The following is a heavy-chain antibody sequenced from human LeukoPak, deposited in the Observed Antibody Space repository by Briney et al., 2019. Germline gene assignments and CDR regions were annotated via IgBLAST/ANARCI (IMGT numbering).Heavy chain of an antibody. CDR1: GFTFSSYA. V-gene: IGHV3-23*01. CDR3: AKDGRGWSSIDY. D-gene: IGHD6-19*01. Sequence: GGSLGLSCAASGFTFSSYAMSWVRQAPGKGLEWVSAISGSGGSTYYADSVKGRFTISRDNSKNTLYLQMNSLRAEDTAVYYCAKDGRGWSSIDYWGQGTLVTVSS. CDR2: ISGSGGST. J-gene: IGHJ4*02.